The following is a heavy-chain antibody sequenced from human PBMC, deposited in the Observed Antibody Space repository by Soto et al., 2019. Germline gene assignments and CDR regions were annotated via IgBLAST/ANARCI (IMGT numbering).Heavy chain of an antibody. CDR1: GFTFSSYG. CDR2: ISYDGSNK. CDR3: AKRKINPFDDFWSASFYGMDV. D-gene: IGHD3-3*01. V-gene: IGHV3-30*18. Sequence: QVQLVESGGGVVQPGRSLRLSCAASGFTFSSYGMHWVRQAPGKGLEWVAVISYDGSNKYYADSVKGRFTISRDNSKNTLYLQMNSLRAEDTAVYYCAKRKINPFDDFWSASFYGMDVWGQGTTVTVSS. J-gene: IGHJ6*02.